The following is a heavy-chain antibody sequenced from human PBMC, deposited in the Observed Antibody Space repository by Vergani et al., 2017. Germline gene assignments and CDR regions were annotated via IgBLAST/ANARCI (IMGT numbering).Heavy chain of an antibody. D-gene: IGHD5-12*01. CDR1: GFTFTDYG. Sequence: EVQLVESGGGLEQPGRSLRLSCRASGFTFTDYGISWVRQAPGKGLVWVSRIKSDGSITNYADSVKGRFTISRDNAKNTLYLEMNSLRGDDTAIYYCVRARCSGPCFMSNWFDSWGQGTLVTVSS. CDR3: VRARCSGPCFMSNWFDS. CDR2: IKSDGSIT. V-gene: IGHV3-74*02. J-gene: IGHJ5*01.